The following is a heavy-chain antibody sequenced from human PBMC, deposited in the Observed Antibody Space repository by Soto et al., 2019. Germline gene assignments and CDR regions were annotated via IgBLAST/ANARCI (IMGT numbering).Heavy chain of an antibody. CDR3: VKDWTGNKCPCIDV. CDR1: GFTFNAHA. Sequence: EVQVVESGGGLLQPGGSLRLSCVASGFTFNAHAMTWVRQGPGMGLEWTSSISGNGKTTYYADSVKGRFTVSRDNSKNTLSLQRNSLRVEDTANYYCVKDWTGNKCPCIDVWGQGTTVTVSS. CDR2: ISGNGKTT. J-gene: IGHJ6*02. V-gene: IGHV3-23*04. D-gene: IGHD2-8*02.